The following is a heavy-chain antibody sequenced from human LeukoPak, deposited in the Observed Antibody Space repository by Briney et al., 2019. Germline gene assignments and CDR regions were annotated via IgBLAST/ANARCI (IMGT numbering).Heavy chain of an antibody. CDR2: INHSGYT. Sequence: SETLSLTCGVSGTSFSSYYWSWIRQSPEKGLEWIGEINHSGYTNNNPSLKSRVTMSIDTSNNRFSLRLSSVTAADTAVYFCARMTTGHDYWGQGILVTVSS. D-gene: IGHD4-17*01. CDR3: ARMTTGHDY. V-gene: IGHV4-34*01. CDR1: GTSFSSYY. J-gene: IGHJ4*02.